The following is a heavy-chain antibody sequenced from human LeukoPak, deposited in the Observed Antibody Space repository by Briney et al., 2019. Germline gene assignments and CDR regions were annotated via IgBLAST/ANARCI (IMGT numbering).Heavy chain of an antibody. J-gene: IGHJ5*02. CDR1: GGTFSSYA. V-gene: IGHV1-69*05. D-gene: IGHD3-10*01. Sequence: SVKVSCKASGGTFSSYAISWVRQAPGQGLEWMGRIIPIFGTANYAQKFQGRITITTDESTSTAYMELSSLRSEDTAVYYCARDIGMLWFGELFHNWFDPWGQGTLVTVSS. CDR3: ARDIGMLWFGELFHNWFDP. CDR2: IIPIFGTA.